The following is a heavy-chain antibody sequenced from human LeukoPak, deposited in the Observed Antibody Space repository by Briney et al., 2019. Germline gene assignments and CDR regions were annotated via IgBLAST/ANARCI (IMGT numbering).Heavy chain of an antibody. CDR1: GGSISSSSYY. J-gene: IGHJ4*02. CDR2: IYYSGST. V-gene: IGHV4-39*07. Sequence: SETLSLTCTVSGGSISSSSYYWGWIRQPRGKGLEWIGSIYYSGSTYYNPSLKSRVTISVDTSKNQFSLKLSSVTAADTAVYYCARVNPESHYFDYWGQGTLVTVSS. CDR3: ARVNPESHYFDY.